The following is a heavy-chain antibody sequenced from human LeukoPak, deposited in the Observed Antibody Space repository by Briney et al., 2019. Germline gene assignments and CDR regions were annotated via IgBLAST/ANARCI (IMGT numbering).Heavy chain of an antibody. V-gene: IGHV3-7*04. CDR2: IKPDGSEK. CDR1: GFTFSAYW. Sequence: GGSLRLSCAASGFTFSAYWISWDRQAPGKGLEWVATIKPDGSEKRYADSVKGRFTISRDNAKNSLWLQMNSLQGEDTAVYYCARGGVAAARCDYWGQGTLVTVSS. CDR3: ARGGVAAARCDY. J-gene: IGHJ4*02. D-gene: IGHD6-25*01.